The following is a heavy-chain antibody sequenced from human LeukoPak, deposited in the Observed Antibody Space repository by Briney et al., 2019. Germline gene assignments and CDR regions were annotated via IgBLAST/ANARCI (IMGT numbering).Heavy chain of an antibody. V-gene: IGHV4-59*01. CDR1: GGSISSYY. Sequence: SETLSLTCTVSGGSISSYYWSWIRQPPGKGLEWIGYIYYSGSTNYNPSLKSRVTISVDTSKNQFSLKLSSVTAADTAVYYCARSLELRWYHFDYWGQGTLVTVSS. J-gene: IGHJ4*02. CDR3: ARSLELRWYHFDY. CDR2: IYYSGST. D-gene: IGHD1-7*01.